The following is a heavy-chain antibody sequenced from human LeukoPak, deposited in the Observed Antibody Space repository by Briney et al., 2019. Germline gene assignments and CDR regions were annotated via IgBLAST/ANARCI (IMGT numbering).Heavy chain of an antibody. D-gene: IGHD3-3*01. V-gene: IGHV3-30*02. CDR2: IRYDGSNK. J-gene: IGHJ4*02. Sequence: GGSLRLSCAASGFTFSSYGMHWVRQAPGKGLEWVAFIRYDGSNKYYADSVKGRFTISRDNSKNTLYLQMNSLRAEDTAVYYCAKERNRYYDFWSGYYSEEYYFDYWGQGTLVTVSS. CDR1: GFTFSSYG. CDR3: AKERNRYYDFWSGYYSEEYYFDY.